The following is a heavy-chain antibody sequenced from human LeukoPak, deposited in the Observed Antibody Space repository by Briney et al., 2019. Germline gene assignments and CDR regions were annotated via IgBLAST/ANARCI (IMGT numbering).Heavy chain of an antibody. CDR1: GFSFSTYS. D-gene: IGHD1-26*01. J-gene: IGHJ6*03. Sequence: GGSLRLSCAASGFSFSTYSMNLVRQPPGKVRECVSSISSSSSYIYYADSVTGPFTIARDNAKKSVYLQMNSLRAGESAVYYCARAYSERYGLGYYYMAVGGKGTTVTVSS. CDR3: ARAYSERYGLGYYYMAV. CDR2: ISSSSSYI. V-gene: IGHV3-21*01.